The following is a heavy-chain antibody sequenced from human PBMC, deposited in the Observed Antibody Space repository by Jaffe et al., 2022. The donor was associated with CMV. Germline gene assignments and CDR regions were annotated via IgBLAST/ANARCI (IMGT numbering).Heavy chain of an antibody. CDR1: GGSFSGYY. CDR2: INHSGST. J-gene: IGHJ6*03. CDR3: ARGFGFTPVTRYYYYYMDV. Sequence: QVQLQQWGAGLLKPSETLSLTCAVYGGSFSGYYWSWIRQPPGKGLEWIGEINHSGSTNYNPSLKSRVTISVDTSKNQFSLKLSSVTAADTAVYYCARGFGFTPVTRYYYYYMDVWGKGTTVTVSS. D-gene: IGHD4-17*01. V-gene: IGHV4-34*01.